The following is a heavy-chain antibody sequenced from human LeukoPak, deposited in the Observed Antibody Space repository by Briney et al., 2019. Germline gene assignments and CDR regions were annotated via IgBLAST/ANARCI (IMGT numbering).Heavy chain of an antibody. V-gene: IGHV4-31*03. CDR3: SRGLDSRKLGY. CDR1: GASFSSGDQY. J-gene: IGHJ4*02. Sequence: NPPETLSLTRTVSGASFSSGDQYWNWIHQSPGKGLEWIGSIHPSGRLYNNPSLESRVTISIDTSKNQFSLNLNSVTAEDTAVYFCSRGLDSRKLGYWGQGTLVTVSS. D-gene: IGHD3-22*01. CDR2: IHPSGRL.